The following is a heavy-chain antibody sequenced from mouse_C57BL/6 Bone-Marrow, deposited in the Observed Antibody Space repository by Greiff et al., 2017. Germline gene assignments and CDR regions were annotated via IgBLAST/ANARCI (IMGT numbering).Heavy chain of an antibody. Sequence: QVQLQQPGAELVRPGCSVKLSCKASGYTFTSYWMDWVKQRPGQGLEWIGNIYPSDSGTHYNQKFKDKATLTVDKSSSTTYMQLSSLTSEDSAVYYCARMITTSDYFDYWGQCTTLTVSS. J-gene: IGHJ2*01. D-gene: IGHD1-1*01. CDR1: GYTFTSYW. CDR2: IYPSDSGT. CDR3: ARMITTSDYFDY. V-gene: IGHV1-61*01.